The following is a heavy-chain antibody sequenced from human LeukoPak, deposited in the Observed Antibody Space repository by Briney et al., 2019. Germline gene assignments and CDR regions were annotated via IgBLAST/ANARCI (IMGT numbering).Heavy chain of an antibody. Sequence: PGGSLRLSCTASGFTFSSYWMSWVRQAPGKGLEWVANIKQDGSEKYYVDSVKGRFTISRDNAKNSLYLQMNSLRAEDTAVYYCARYSSGWLDAFDIWGQGTMVTVSS. J-gene: IGHJ3*02. CDR1: GFTFSSYW. V-gene: IGHV3-7*01. CDR2: IKQDGSEK. CDR3: ARYSSGWLDAFDI. D-gene: IGHD6-19*01.